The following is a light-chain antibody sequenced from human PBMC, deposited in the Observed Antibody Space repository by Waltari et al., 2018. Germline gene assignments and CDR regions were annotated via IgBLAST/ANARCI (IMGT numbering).Light chain of an antibody. Sequence: DIVMTQSPGSLAVSLGERATINCKSSQNFLYSPNNKNYIAWYQQKSGQPPKLLIYWTSTRESGVPDRFSGSGSGTDFALTISSLQAEDVAVYYCQQYYTTPWTFGQGTKVEIK. V-gene: IGKV4-1*01. J-gene: IGKJ1*01. CDR3: QQYYTTPWT. CDR2: WTS. CDR1: QNFLYSPNNKNY.